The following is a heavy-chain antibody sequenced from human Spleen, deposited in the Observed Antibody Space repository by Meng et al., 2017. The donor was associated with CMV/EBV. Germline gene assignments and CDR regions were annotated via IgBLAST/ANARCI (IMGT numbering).Heavy chain of an antibody. CDR1: RYSFTGHY. V-gene: IGHV1-2*02. CDR3: ARVRSSNPDY. CDR2: INPNSGGT. Sequence: QLVQPGAELKKRGASAKVSCKASRYSFTGHYMHWVRQAPGQGLEWMGWINPNSGGTNYAQKFQGRVTMTRDTSISTAYMELSRLRSDDTAVYYCARVRSSNPDYWGQGTLVTVSS. J-gene: IGHJ4*02. D-gene: IGHD2-15*01.